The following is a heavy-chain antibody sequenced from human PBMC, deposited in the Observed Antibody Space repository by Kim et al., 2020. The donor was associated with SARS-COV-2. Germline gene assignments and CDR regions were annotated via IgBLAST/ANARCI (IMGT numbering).Heavy chain of an antibody. V-gene: IGHV4-4*07. J-gene: IGHJ6*02. D-gene: IGHD4-17*01. CDR1: GGSISSYY. CDR3: ARDLPYGDYGNYYYYGMDV. CDR2: IYTSGST. Sequence: SETLSLTCTVSGGSISSYYWSWIRQPAGKGLEWIGRIYTSGSTNSNPSLKSRVTMSVDTSKNQFSLKLSSVTAADTAVYYCARDLPYGDYGNYYYYGMDVWGQGTTVTVSS.